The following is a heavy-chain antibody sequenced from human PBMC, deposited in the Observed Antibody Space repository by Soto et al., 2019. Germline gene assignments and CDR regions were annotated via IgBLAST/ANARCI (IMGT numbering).Heavy chain of an antibody. CDR1: GGTFSSYS. Sequence: SVKVSCKASGGTFSSYSISWVRQAPGQGLEWMGGIIPIFGTANYAQKFQGRVTITADESTSTAYMELSSLRSEDTAVYYCARDKDFWSGYSVNWFDPWGQGTLVTVSS. D-gene: IGHD3-3*01. J-gene: IGHJ5*02. CDR3: ARDKDFWSGYSVNWFDP. CDR2: IIPIFGTA. V-gene: IGHV1-69*13.